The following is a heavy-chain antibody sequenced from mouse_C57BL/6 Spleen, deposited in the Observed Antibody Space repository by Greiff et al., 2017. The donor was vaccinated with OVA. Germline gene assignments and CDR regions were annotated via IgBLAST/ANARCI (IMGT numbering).Heavy chain of an antibody. Sequence: LQESGAELVRPGASVTLSCKASGYTFTDYEMHWVKQTPVHGLEWIGAIDPETGGTAYNQKFKGKAILTADKSSSTAYMELRSLTSEDSAVYYCTIGRIYYGNSAMDYWGQGTSVTVSS. D-gene: IGHD2-1*01. CDR3: TIGRIYYGNSAMDY. V-gene: IGHV1-15*01. J-gene: IGHJ4*01. CDR1: GYTFTDYE. CDR2: IDPETGGT.